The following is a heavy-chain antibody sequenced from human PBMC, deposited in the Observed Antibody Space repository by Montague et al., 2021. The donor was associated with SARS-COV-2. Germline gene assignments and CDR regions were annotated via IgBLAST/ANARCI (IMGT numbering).Heavy chain of an antibody. J-gene: IGHJ2*01. CDR2: TYYRSKWYN. D-gene: IGHD2-21*02. CDR3: ARAYCGGDCYFYWYFDL. Sequence: CAISGDSVSSNIATWNWIRQSPSKGLEWLGRTYYRSKWYNDCAVSVKSRVIINPDTSNNRISLQLNSVTPEDTAVYYCARAYCGGDCYFYWYFDLWGRGTLVTVS. V-gene: IGHV6-1*01. CDR1: GDSVSSNIAT.